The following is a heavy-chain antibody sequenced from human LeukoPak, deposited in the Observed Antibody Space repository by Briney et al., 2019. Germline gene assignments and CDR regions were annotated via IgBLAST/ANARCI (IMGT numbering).Heavy chain of an antibody. CDR2: INTNTGNP. J-gene: IGHJ4*02. Sequence: ASVKVSCKASGYTFTSYAMNWVRQAPGQGLEWMGWINTNTGNPTYAQGFTGRFVFSLDTSVSTAYLQISSLKAEDTAVYYCARDLERRDTAMIPGDYWGQGTLVTVS. D-gene: IGHD5-18*01. CDR3: ARDLERRDTAMIPGDY. V-gene: IGHV7-4-1*02. CDR1: GYTFTSYA.